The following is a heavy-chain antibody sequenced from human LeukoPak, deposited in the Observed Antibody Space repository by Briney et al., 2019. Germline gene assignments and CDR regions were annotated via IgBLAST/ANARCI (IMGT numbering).Heavy chain of an antibody. D-gene: IGHD3-10*01. J-gene: IGHJ3*02. Sequence: SETLSLTCTVSGGSISSYYWSWIRQPPGKGLEGIGYIYYSGSTNYNPSLKSRVTISVDTSKNQFSLKLSSVTAADTAVYYCARGITMVRGAFDIWGQGTMVTVSS. CDR2: IYYSGST. V-gene: IGHV4-59*08. CDR3: ARGITMVRGAFDI. CDR1: GGSISSYY.